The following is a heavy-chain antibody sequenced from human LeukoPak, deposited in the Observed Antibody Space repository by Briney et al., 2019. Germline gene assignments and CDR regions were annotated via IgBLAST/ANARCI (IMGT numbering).Heavy chain of an antibody. J-gene: IGHJ2*01. CDR2: IYSGATT. Sequence: PGGSLRLSCAASGFTVSTNYMNWVRQAPGKGLEWVSIIYSGATTYYADSVKGRFTISRDTSKNHVSLQMNSLRAEDTAVYFCARVGDHFHWNLDLWGRGTLVTVSS. CDR3: ARVGDHFHWNLDL. D-gene: IGHD3-3*02. V-gene: IGHV3-53*01. CDR1: GFTVSTNY.